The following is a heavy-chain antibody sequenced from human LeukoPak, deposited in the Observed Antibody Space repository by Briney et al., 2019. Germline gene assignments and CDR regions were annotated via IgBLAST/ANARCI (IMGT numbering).Heavy chain of an antibody. CDR2: ISDSGRTT. CDR3: ASWAGNTQSDSWSGPFDY. V-gene: IGHV3-48*03. CDR1: GLTFSNFK. D-gene: IGHD3-3*01. Sequence: GGSLRLSCAVSGLTFSNFKMNWVRQAPGKGLEWVSYISDSGRTTFYADSVKGRFIISRDNAKNSLYLQMSSLRVEDTAVYYCASWAGNTQSDSWSGPFDYWGQGTLVTVSS. J-gene: IGHJ4*02.